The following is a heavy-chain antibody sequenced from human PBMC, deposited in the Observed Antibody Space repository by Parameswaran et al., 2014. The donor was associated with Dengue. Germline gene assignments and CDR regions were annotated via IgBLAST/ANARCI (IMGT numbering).Heavy chain of an antibody. CDR2: INHSGST. V-gene: IGHV4-34*01. Sequence: VRQAPGKGLEWIGEINHSGSTNYNPSLKSRVTISVDTSKNQFSLKLSSVTAADTAVYYCAPPRGVRGVNPNWGQGTLVTVSS. J-gene: IGHJ4*02. D-gene: IGHD3-10*01. CDR3: APPRGVRGVNPN.